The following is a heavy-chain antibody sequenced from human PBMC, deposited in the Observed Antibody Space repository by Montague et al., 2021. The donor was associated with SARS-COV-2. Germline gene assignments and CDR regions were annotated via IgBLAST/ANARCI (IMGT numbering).Heavy chain of an antibody. CDR1: GFTFSSYA. V-gene: IGHV3-23*01. D-gene: IGHD3-3*01. CDR3: ATSRFLEWLFTMDGTFVY. Sequence: SLRLSCTASGFTFSSYAMSWVRQAPGKGLEWVSAISGSGGSTYYADSVKGRFTISRDNSKNTLYLQMNSLRAEDTAVYYCATSRFLEWLFTMDGTFVYWGQGTLVTVSS. CDR2: ISGSGGST. J-gene: IGHJ4*02.